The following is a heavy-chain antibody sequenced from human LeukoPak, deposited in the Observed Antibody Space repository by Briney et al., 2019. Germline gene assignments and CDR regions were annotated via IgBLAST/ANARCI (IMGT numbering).Heavy chain of an antibody. CDR3: AKDRRSVNSYGSFDY. D-gene: IGHD5-18*01. CDR2: ISYDGSNK. V-gene: IGHV3-30*18. J-gene: IGHJ4*02. Sequence: GGSLRLSCAASGFTFSSYGMHWVRQAPGKGLEWVAVISYDGSNKCYADSVKGRFTISRDNSKNTLYLQMNSLRAEDTAVYYCAKDRRSVNSYGSFDYWGQGTLVTVSS. CDR1: GFTFSSYG.